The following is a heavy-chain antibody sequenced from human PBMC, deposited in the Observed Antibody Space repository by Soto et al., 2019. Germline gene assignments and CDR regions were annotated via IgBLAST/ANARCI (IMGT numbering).Heavy chain of an antibody. CDR2: INHSGST. J-gene: IGHJ6*02. CDR3: ARGRRTPKASHYCVYCMDV. V-gene: IGHV4-34*01. Sequence: SETLSLTCAVYGGSFSGYYWSWIRQPPGKGLEWIGEINHSGSTNYNPSLKSRVTISVDTSKNQFSLKLSSVTAADTAVYYCARGRRTPKASHYCVYCMDVWCQGTTVTVSS. CDR1: GGSFSGYY.